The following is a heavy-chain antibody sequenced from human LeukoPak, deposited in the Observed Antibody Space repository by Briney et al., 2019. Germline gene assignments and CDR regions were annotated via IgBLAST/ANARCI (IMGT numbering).Heavy chain of an antibody. Sequence: SETLSLTCAVYGGSFSYYYWSWVRQPPGKGLEWIGEINRSENTNYNPSLKSRVSISVDTSKNQFSLKLASVTAADTAVYYCARAVGYNFGRAHFDYWGQGTLVTVSS. CDR2: INRSENT. CDR1: GGSFSYYY. J-gene: IGHJ4*02. CDR3: ARAVGYNFGRAHFDY. V-gene: IGHV4-34*01. D-gene: IGHD5-24*01.